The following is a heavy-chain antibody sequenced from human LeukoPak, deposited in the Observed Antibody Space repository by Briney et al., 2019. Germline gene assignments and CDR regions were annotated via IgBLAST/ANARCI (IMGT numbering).Heavy chain of an antibody. V-gene: IGHV3-43D*03. J-gene: IGHJ4*02. CDR2: ISWDGGST. Sequence: GGSLRLSCAASGFTFSSYSMNWVRQAPGKGLEWVSLISWDGGSTYYADSVKGRFTISRDNSKNSLYLQMNSLRAEDTALYYCAKDMAAYYYASGNIDYWGQGTLVTVSS. D-gene: IGHD3-10*01. CDR3: AKDMAAYYYASGNIDY. CDR1: GFTFSSYS.